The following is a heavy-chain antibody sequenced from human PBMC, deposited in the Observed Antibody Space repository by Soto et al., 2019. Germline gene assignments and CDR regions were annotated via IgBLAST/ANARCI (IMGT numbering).Heavy chain of an antibody. D-gene: IGHD3-9*01. CDR2: ISSSGTRM. J-gene: IGHJ6*03. CDR1: GFTFSDYY. V-gene: IGHV3-11*01. CDR3: AREYYDVLTDYYRYYYIDV. Sequence: QVQLVESGGGLVQPGGSLRLSCTASGFTFSDYYMTWIRQAPGKGLESVSYISSSGTRMYYADSVKGRFTISRDNAKNSLYLQLNSLRAEDTAVYYFAREYYDVLTDYYRYYYIDVWGKGITVTVSS.